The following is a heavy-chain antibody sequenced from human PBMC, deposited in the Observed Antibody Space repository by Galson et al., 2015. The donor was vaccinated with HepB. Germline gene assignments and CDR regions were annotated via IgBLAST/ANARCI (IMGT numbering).Heavy chain of an antibody. CDR1: GFTFSSYA. CDR3: ARQSIAAAGTTSGYYFDY. CDR2: ISYDGSNK. D-gene: IGHD6-13*01. V-gene: IGHV3-30-3*01. J-gene: IGHJ4*02. Sequence: SLRLSCAASGFTFSSYAMHWVRQAPGKGLEWVAVISYDGSNKYYADSVKGRFTISRDNSKNTLYLQMNSLIAEDTAVYYCARQSIAAAGTTSGYYFDYWGQGTLVTVSS.